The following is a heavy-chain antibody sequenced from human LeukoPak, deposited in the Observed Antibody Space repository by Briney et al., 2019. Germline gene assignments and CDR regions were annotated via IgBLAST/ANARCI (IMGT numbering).Heavy chain of an antibody. CDR1: GFDFSSYV. CDR2: MSHDGSNE. V-gene: IGHV3-30*04. J-gene: IGHJ4*02. CDR3: VRDISGEKSFDY. Sequence: GGSLRLSCAASGFDFSSYVMHWVRQAPGKGLEWVAVMSHDGSNEYYADSVKGRFTISRDNSKNTLSLQMNNLRAEDTAVYYCVRDISGEKSFDYWGQGTLVTVSS. D-gene: IGHD3-10*01.